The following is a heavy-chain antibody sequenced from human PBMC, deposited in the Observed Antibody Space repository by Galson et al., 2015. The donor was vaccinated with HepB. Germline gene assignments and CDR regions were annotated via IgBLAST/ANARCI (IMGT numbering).Heavy chain of an antibody. J-gene: IGHJ3*02. Sequence: ETLSLTCAVHGGSFSGYYWSWIRHTPGKGLEWIGEISHSGSTNYSPSLKSRATISEDTSKKQFSLKVNSVTVADTAVYYCARLYEGGSSWFHGRPFDIWGQGTMVTVSS. D-gene: IGHD6-13*01. CDR3: ARLYEGGSSWFHGRPFDI. CDR2: ISHSGST. V-gene: IGHV4-34*01. CDR1: GGSFSGYY.